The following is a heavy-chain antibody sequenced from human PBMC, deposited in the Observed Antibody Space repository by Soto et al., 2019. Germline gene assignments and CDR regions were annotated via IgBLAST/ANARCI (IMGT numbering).Heavy chain of an antibody. CDR2: IYYSGST. Sequence: QVQLQESGPGLVKPSQTLSLTCTVSGGSISSGDYYWSWIRQPPGKGLEWIGYIYYSGSTYYNPSVKSRVTKSVDTSKNQFSLKLSSATAADTAVYYCARDRHGAPLNWFDPWGQGTLVTVSS. D-gene: IGHD4-17*01. J-gene: IGHJ5*02. CDR3: ARDRHGAPLNWFDP. V-gene: IGHV4-30-4*01. CDR1: GGSISSGDYY.